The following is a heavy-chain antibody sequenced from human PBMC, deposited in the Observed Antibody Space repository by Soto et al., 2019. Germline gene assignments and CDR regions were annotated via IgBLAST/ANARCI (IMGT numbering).Heavy chain of an antibody. Sequence: PSETLSLTCTVSGGSISSYYWNWIRQPPGKGLEWIGYVYYTGSTNYNPSLKSRVTISVDTSKNQFSLKLSSVTAADTAVYYCARGYCSGGNCYWFDSWGQGTLVTVSS. J-gene: IGHJ5*01. CDR1: GGSISSYY. V-gene: IGHV4-59*01. D-gene: IGHD2-15*01. CDR3: ARGYCSGGNCYWFDS. CDR2: VYYTGST.